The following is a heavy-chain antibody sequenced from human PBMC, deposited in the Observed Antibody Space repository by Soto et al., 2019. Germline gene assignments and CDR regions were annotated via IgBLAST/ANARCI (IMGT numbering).Heavy chain of an antibody. V-gene: IGHV3-9*01. CDR2: ISWNGGSI. CDR3: AKALGGVVTAVDY. Sequence: EVQLVESGGGLVQPGRSLRLSCAASGFTFDDYAMHWVRQAPGKGLEWVSGISWNGGSIGYADSVKGRFNISRDNAKNSLYLQMNNLRAEDTALYYCAKALGGVVTAVDYWGQGTLVTVSS. CDR1: GFTFDDYA. D-gene: IGHD2-21*02. J-gene: IGHJ4*02.